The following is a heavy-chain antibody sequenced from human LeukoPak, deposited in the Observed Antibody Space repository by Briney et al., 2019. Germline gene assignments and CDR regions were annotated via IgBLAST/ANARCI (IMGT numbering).Heavy chain of an antibody. CDR2: IVVGSGKT. J-gene: IGHJ5*02. D-gene: IGHD2-21*01. V-gene: IGHV1-58*01. CDR1: SFTFSSTT. Sequence: GTPVKVSCNASSFTFSSTTVQWVRQVRGQRLEWIGWIVVGSGKTNYAQNFQERVTITRDMSTTTAYMELRSLESEDTAVYYCAADTHSPQRADRWGQGTLVIVSS. CDR3: AADTHSPQRADR.